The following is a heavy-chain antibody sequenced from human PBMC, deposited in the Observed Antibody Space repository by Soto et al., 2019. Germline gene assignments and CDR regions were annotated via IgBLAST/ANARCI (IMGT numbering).Heavy chain of an antibody. D-gene: IGHD2-8*01. J-gene: IGHJ4*02. CDR2: MYTSGST. Sequence: SETLSLTCTVSGGSISNYYWTWIRQPAGKGLEWIGRMYTSGSTNYNPSLKSRVTMSVDTSKNQYSLKLNSATAADTAVYYCAREWSGFDYWGQGILVTVSS. CDR1: GGSISNYY. CDR3: AREWSGFDY. V-gene: IGHV4-4*07.